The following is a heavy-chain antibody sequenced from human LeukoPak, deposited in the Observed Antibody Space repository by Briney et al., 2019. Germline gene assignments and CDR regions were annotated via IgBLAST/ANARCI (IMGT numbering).Heavy chain of an antibody. Sequence: GASVKVSCKASGYAFTSYDINWVRQATGQGLEWMGWMNPNSGNTGYAQKFQGRVTMTRNTSISTAYMELSSLRSEDTAVYYCARGPLLLYQDYYYYYMDVWGKGTTVTVSS. D-gene: IGHD2-2*02. V-gene: IGHV1-8*01. J-gene: IGHJ6*03. CDR1: GYAFTSYD. CDR2: MNPNSGNT. CDR3: ARGPLLLYQDYYYYYMDV.